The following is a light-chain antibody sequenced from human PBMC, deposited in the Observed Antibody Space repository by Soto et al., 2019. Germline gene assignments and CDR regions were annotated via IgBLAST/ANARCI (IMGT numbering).Light chain of an antibody. CDR3: QQDVSASWT. CDR2: GAS. CDR1: QSVISSY. V-gene: IGKV3-20*01. Sequence: EIVLTQSPGTLSLSPGERATLSCRASQSVISSYLAWYQHKPGQAPRLLIYGASSRATGIPDRFSGSGSGTDFTLTIRRLEPEDFAVYYCQQDVSASWTFGQGTKV. J-gene: IGKJ1*01.